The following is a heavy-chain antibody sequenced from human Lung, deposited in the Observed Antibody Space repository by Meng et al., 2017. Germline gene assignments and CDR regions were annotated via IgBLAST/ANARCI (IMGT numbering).Heavy chain of an antibody. CDR3: ASSPSHSSGDYYD. CDR1: GYTFTIYD. Sequence: ASVKVSVKACGYTFTIYDINWVRQATGQGLEWMGWMNPNSGNTGYAQKFQGRVTMTRNTSISTAYMELSSLRSEDTAVYYCASSPSHSSGDYYDWGQGTQVTVSS. V-gene: IGHV1-8*01. D-gene: IGHD3-22*01. J-gene: IGHJ4*02. CDR2: MNPNSGNT.